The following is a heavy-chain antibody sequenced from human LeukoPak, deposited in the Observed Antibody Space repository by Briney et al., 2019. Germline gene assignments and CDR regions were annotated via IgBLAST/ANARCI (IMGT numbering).Heavy chain of an antibody. Sequence: PSETLSLTCTVSGGSISSSSYYWGWIRQPPGKGLEWIGSIYYSGSTYYNPSLKSRVTISVDTSKNQFSLKLSSVTAADTAVYYCARTQLGYSGSYYLVYWGQGTLVTVSS. D-gene: IGHD1-26*01. CDR2: IYYSGST. V-gene: IGHV4-39*01. CDR3: ARTQLGYSGSYYLVY. J-gene: IGHJ4*02. CDR1: GGSISSSSYY.